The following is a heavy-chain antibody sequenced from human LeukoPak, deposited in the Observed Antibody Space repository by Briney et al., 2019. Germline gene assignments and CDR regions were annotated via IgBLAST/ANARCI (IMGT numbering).Heavy chain of an antibody. J-gene: IGHJ3*02. CDR2: ISYDGSNK. Sequence: GGSLRLSCATSGFTFSSYGMHWVRQAPGKGLEWVAVISYDGSNKYYADSVKGRFTISRDNSKNTLYLQMNSLRAEDTAVYYCAKDGGSLGLAAFDIWGQGTMVTVSS. V-gene: IGHV3-30*18. CDR3: AKDGGSLGLAAFDI. D-gene: IGHD3-16*01. CDR1: GFTFSSYG.